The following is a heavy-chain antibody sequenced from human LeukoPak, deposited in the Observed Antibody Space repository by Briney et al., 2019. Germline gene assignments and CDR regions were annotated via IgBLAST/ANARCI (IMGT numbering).Heavy chain of an antibody. Sequence: ASVKVSCKASGYTFTGYYMHWVRQAPGQGLEWMGWINPNSGGTNYAQKFQGRVTMTRDTSISTAYMELSRLRSDDTAVYYCARDTYRWLQLGGYWGQGTLVTVSS. J-gene: IGHJ4*02. CDR3: ARDTYRWLQLGGY. D-gene: IGHD5-24*01. CDR1: GYTFTGYY. V-gene: IGHV1-2*02. CDR2: INPNSGGT.